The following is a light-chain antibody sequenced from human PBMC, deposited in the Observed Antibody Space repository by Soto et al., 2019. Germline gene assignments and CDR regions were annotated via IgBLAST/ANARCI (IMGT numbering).Light chain of an antibody. J-gene: IGLJ3*02. Sequence: SYELTQPPSVSVAPGQTARITCGGNNIGSKSVHWYQQKPGQAPVLVVYDDSDRPSGIPERFSGSKSGTSASLAISGLQSDDEADYYCATWDVTLNIWVFGGGTKLTVL. CDR1: NIGSKS. CDR3: ATWDVTLNIWV. CDR2: DDS. V-gene: IGLV3-21*02.